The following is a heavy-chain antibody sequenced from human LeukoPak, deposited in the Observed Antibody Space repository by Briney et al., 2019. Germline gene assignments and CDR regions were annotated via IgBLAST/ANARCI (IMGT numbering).Heavy chain of an antibody. D-gene: IGHD2-2*01. CDR1: GFTLNSYA. Sequence: GVSLTLSCAVSGFTLNSYAVGCVRHAPGKGLEWVPPIRGRDGSTHYADCVEARFTLSRDNSKNTLYLKMNRLSAGHGAVLYCAKSLVVVPAATRVPCDFWGQGNLVTVSS. V-gene: IGHV3-23*01. J-gene: IGHJ4*02. CDR3: AKSLVVVPAATRVPCDF. CDR2: IRGRDGST.